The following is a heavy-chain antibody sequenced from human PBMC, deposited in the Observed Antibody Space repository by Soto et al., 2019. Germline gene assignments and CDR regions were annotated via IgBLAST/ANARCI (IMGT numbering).Heavy chain of an antibody. V-gene: IGHV3-7*01. J-gene: IGHJ4*02. CDR3: ARVGMRVAVAGQGSDY. D-gene: IGHD6-19*01. CDR1: GFTFSSYW. Sequence: PGGSLRLSCAASGFTFSSYWMSWVRQAPGKGLEWVANIKQDGSEKYYVDSVKGRFTISRDNAKNSLYLQMNSLRAEDTAVYYCARVGMRVAVAGQGSDYWGQGTLVTV. CDR2: IKQDGSEK.